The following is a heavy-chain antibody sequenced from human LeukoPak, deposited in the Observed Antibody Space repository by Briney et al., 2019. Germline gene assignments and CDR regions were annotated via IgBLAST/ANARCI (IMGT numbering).Heavy chain of an antibody. CDR2: IYTSGST. CDR1: GGSISSYY. D-gene: IGHD6-19*01. CDR3: ARVVYRSSGWSTFDY. Sequence: KPSETLSLTCTVAGGSISSYYSSWIRPPAGGGMEWIGRIYTSGSTNYYPALTSRVTMSVDTPNTQFSLKLSSVTAADTAVYYCARVVYRSSGWSTFDYWGQGTLVTASS. J-gene: IGHJ4*02. V-gene: IGHV4-4*07.